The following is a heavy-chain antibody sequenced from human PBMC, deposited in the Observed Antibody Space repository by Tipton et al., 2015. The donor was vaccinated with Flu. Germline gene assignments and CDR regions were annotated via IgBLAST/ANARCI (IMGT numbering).Heavy chain of an antibody. CDR2: MYTSGST. V-gene: IGHV4-4*07. J-gene: IGHJ4*02. Sequence: TLSLTCTVSGGSISSYYWSWIRQPAGKGLEWIGRMYTSGSTKYNPSLKSRVTMSVDTSKSQFSLKLSSVTAADTAVYYCARIFYDSSTADYTFDYWGQGTLVTVSS. D-gene: IGHD3-9*01. CDR3: ARIFYDSSTADYTFDY. CDR1: GGSISSYY.